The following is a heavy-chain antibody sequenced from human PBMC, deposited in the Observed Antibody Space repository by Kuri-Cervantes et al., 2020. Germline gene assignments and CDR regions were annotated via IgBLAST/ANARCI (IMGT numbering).Heavy chain of an antibody. J-gene: IGHJ3*01. CDR1: GFTFSSYS. CDR2: ISSSSSYI. CDR3: AKGVVYASSSDAFDF. D-gene: IGHD6-6*01. V-gene: IGHV3-21*04. Sequence: GESLKISCAASGFTFSSYSMNWVRQAPGKGLEWVSSISSSSSYIYYADSVKGRFTISRDNSKNTLYLQMNSLRAEDTAVYYCAKGVVYASSSDAFDFWGQGTMVTVSS.